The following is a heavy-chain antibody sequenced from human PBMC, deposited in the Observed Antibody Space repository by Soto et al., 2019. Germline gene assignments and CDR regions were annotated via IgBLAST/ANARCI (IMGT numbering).Heavy chain of an antibody. CDR2: ISSSSSYI. D-gene: IGHD5-12*01. CDR1: GFTFSSYS. V-gene: IGHV3-21*01. Sequence: EVQLVESGGGLVKPGGSLRLSCAASGFTFSSYSMNWVRQAPGKGLEWVSSISSSSSYIYYADSVKGRFTISRDNAKNSLYLQMNSLRAEDPAVYYCARDIVATNWAFDYWGQGTLVTVSS. J-gene: IGHJ4*02. CDR3: ARDIVATNWAFDY.